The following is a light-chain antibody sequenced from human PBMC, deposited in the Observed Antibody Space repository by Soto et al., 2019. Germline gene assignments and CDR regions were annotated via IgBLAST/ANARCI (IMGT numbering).Light chain of an antibody. CDR3: QVWDTISDHYV. J-gene: IGLJ1*01. Sequence: SSELTQPPSVSVAPGQTARITCGGNNIESKSVHWYQQRPGQAPVLVIYVDSDRPSGIPDRFSASTSGNTAALTISRVEAGDEAYYYCQVWDTISDHYVFGSGTKLTVL. CDR1: NIESKS. CDR2: VDS. V-gene: IGLV3-21*02.